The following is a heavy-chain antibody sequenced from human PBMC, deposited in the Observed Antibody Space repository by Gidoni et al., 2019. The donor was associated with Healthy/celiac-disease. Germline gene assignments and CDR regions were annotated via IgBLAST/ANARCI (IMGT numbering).Heavy chain of an antibody. CDR3: AREVSGSSGFQKPKKSNFDY. CDR2: INHSGST. J-gene: IGHJ4*02. D-gene: IGHD6-19*01. Sequence: QVQLQQWGAGLLKPSETLSLTCAVYGGSFSGYYWSWIRQPPGKGLEWIGEINHSGSTNYNPSLKSRVTISVDTSKNQFSLKLSSVTAADTAVYYCAREVSGSSGFQKPKKSNFDYWGQGTLVTVSS. V-gene: IGHV4-34*01. CDR1: GGSFSGYY.